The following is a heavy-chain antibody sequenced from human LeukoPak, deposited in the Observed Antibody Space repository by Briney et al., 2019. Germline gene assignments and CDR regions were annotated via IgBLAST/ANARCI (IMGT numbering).Heavy chain of an antibody. CDR1: GFNFTYA. D-gene: IGHD3-10*01. CDR3: ARGKDRVLQDAFDI. CDR2: IYSGGST. Sequence: PGGSLRLSCAASGFNFTYAVSWVRQAPGKGLEWVSVIYSGGSTYYADSVKGRFTISKNNSKNTLYLQMNSLRAEDTAVYYCARGKDRVLQDAFDIWGQGTMVTVSS. J-gene: IGHJ3*02. V-gene: IGHV3-53*01.